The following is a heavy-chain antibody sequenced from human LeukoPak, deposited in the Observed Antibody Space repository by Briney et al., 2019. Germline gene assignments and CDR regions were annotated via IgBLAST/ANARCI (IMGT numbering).Heavy chain of an antibody. J-gene: IGHJ6*03. D-gene: IGHD1-26*01. CDR2: INPSGGST. CDR1: GYTFTGYY. V-gene: IGHV1-46*01. CDR3: ARDLDAGSLRGFYYYYYYMDV. Sequence: ASVKVSCKASGYTFTGYYIQWVRQAPGQGLEWMGIINPSGGSTSYAQKFQGRVTMTRDMSTSTVYMELSSLRSEDTAVYYCARDLDAGSLRGFYYYYYYMDVWGKGTTVTVSS.